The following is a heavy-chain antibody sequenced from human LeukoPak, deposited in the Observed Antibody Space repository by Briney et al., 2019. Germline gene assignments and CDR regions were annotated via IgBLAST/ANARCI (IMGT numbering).Heavy chain of an antibody. V-gene: IGHV3-30*03. Sequence: GGSLRLSCAASGFTFSSYGMHWVRQAPGKGLGWVAVISYDGSNKYYADSVKGRFTISRDNAKNSLYLQMNSLRAEDTAVYYCARKYCSSTSCLFDYWGQGTLVTVSS. J-gene: IGHJ4*02. CDR3: ARKYCSSTSCLFDY. D-gene: IGHD2-2*01. CDR2: ISYDGSNK. CDR1: GFTFSSYG.